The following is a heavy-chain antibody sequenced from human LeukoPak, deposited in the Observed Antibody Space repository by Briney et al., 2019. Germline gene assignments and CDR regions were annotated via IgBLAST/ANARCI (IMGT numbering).Heavy chain of an antibody. Sequence: PSETLSLTCTVSGYSISSGYYWGWVRQPPGKGLGWIGSIYHSGSTYYNPSLKSRVTISVDTSKNQFSLKLSSVTAADTAVYYCARDTYYYDSSGYSILDYWGQGTLVTVSS. D-gene: IGHD3-22*01. V-gene: IGHV4-38-2*02. CDR2: IYHSGST. CDR3: ARDTYYYDSSGYSILDY. J-gene: IGHJ4*02. CDR1: GYSISSGYY.